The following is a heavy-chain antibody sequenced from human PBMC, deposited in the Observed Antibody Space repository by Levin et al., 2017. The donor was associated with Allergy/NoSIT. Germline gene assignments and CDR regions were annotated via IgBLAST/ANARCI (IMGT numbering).Heavy chain of an antibody. D-gene: IGHD3-3*01. J-gene: IGHJ5*02. Sequence: GASVKVSCKASGYTFTSYGISWVRQAPGQGLEWMGRINPNSGGTNYAQKFQGRVTMTRDTSISTAYMELSRLRSDDTAVYYCARAKYPFWSGFVNWFDPWGQGTLVTVSS. CDR1: GYTFTSYG. CDR2: INPNSGGT. CDR3: ARAKYPFWSGFVNWFDP. V-gene: IGHV1-2*06.